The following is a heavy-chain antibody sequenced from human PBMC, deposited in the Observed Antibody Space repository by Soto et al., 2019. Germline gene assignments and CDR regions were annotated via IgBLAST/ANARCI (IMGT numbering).Heavy chain of an antibody. J-gene: IGHJ4*02. D-gene: IGHD4-17*01. CDR3: VRQVGDYYFER. Sequence: SETLSLTCTVSGGSMRSTNYYWGWIRQPPGKGLEWIGNVFFNGITFYKPSLESRVSISVDTPKSQFSLRLNSVTAADTAVYYCVRQVGDYYFERWRQGTLVTVCS. CDR1: GGSMRSTNYY. V-gene: IGHV4-39*01. CDR2: VFFNGIT.